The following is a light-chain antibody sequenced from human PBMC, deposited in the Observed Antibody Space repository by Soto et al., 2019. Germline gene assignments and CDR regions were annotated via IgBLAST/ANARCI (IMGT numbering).Light chain of an antibody. J-gene: IGKJ2*01. Sequence: DIVMTQSPLSLPVTLGESASTSCRSSQSLLHTNGHNYLDWYLQKSVQSPQLLIYVGSNRASGVHDRFSGSGSGTDFTLRISRVEAEDVGVYYCMQALQTPPYTFGQGTKVDIK. CDR1: QSLLHTNGHNY. CDR2: VGS. V-gene: IGKV2-28*01. CDR3: MQALQTPPYT.